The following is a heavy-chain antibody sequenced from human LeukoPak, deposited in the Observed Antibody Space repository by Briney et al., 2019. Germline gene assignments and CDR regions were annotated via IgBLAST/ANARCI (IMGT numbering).Heavy chain of an antibody. CDR2: MNPNSGNT. Sequence: VVXVKVSCKASGYTFTSYDINWVRQAPGQGLEWMGWMNPNSGNTGYAQKFQGRVTMTRNTSISTAYMELSSLRSEDTAVYYCARVEYYYYMDVWGKGTTVTVSS. CDR1: GYTFTSYD. J-gene: IGHJ6*03. V-gene: IGHV1-8*01. CDR3: ARVEYYYYMDV.